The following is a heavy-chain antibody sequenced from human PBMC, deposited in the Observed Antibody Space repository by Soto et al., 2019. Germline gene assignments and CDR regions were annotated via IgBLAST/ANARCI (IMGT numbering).Heavy chain of an antibody. CDR1: GFTFSSYG. J-gene: IGHJ6*03. CDR2: ISYDGSNK. Sequence: QVQLVESGGGVVQPGRSLRLSCAASGFTFSSYGMHWVRQAPGKGLEWVAVISYDGSNKYYADSVKGRFTISRDNSKNTLYLQMNSLRAEDTAVYYCPKDVDLEYYMDVWGKGTTVTVSS. CDR3: PKDVDLEYYMDV. D-gene: IGHD3-3*01. V-gene: IGHV3-30*18.